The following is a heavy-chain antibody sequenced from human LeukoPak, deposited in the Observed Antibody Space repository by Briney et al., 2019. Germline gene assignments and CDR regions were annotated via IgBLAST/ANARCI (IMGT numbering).Heavy chain of an antibody. CDR2: ISSSSYI. D-gene: IGHD1-26*01. V-gene: IGHV3-21*01. Sequence: GGSLRLSCAASGFTFSSYSMNWVRQAPGKGLEWVSSISSSSYIYYADSVKGRFTISRDNAKNSLYLQMNSLRAEDTAVYYCASRVLVGATTWDFDYWGQGTLVTVSS. CDR1: GFTFSSYS. CDR3: ASRVLVGATTWDFDY. J-gene: IGHJ4*02.